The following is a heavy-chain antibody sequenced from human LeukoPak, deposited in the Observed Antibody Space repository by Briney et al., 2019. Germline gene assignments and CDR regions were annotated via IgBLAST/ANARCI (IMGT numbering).Heavy chain of an antibody. J-gene: IGHJ6*02. V-gene: IGHV4-4*07. D-gene: IGHD3-10*01. Sequence: PSETLSLTCTVSGGSISSYYWSWIRQPAGKGLKWIGRIYTSGSTNYNPSLKSRVTMSVDTSKNQFSLKLSSVTAADTAVYYCARGSMVRGVIPRAYYYGMDVWGQGTTVTVSS. CDR1: GGSISSYY. CDR3: ARGSMVRGVIPRAYYYGMDV. CDR2: IYTSGST.